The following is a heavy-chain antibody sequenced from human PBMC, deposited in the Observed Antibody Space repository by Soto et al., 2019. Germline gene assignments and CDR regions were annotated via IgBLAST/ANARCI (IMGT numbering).Heavy chain of an antibody. CDR3: ARWRRWLLDD. Sequence: PSETLSLTCTVSGGSISTYYWSWIRQPPGKGLEWIGYIYYTGSTNYNPSLKSRVTISIDTSKNQFSLKLSSVTAADPAVYYCARWRRWLLDDWGQGTTVTVSS. J-gene: IGHJ6*02. V-gene: IGHV4-59*01. D-gene: IGHD5-12*01. CDR2: IYYTGST. CDR1: GGSISTYY.